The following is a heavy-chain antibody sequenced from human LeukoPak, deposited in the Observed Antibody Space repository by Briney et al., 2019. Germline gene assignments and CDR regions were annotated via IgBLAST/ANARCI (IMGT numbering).Heavy chain of an antibody. V-gene: IGHV4-4*07. CDR2: IYTSGST. D-gene: IGHD3-10*01. CDR1: GGSISSYY. CDR3: ARCTYYYGSGSYYYGMDV. J-gene: IGHJ6*02. Sequence: PSETLSLTCTVSGGSISSYYWSWIRQPAGKGLEWIGRIYTSGSTNYNPSLKSRVTMSVDTSKNQFSLKLSSVTAADTAVYYCARCTYYYGSGSYYYGMDVWGQGTTATVSS.